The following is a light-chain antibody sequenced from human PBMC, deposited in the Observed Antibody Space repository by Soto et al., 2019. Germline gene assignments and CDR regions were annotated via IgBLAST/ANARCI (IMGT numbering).Light chain of an antibody. CDR2: GAS. V-gene: IGKV3-20*01. CDR1: QSVSTSY. Sequence: EIVLTQSPGTLSLSPGERATLSCRASQSVSTSYLAWYRQKPGQAPRLLIYGASSRATGVPDRFSGSGSGTEFTLIISSLQSEDFAVYYCQQYNNWPPYTFGQGTKVDIK. CDR3: QQYNNWPPYT. J-gene: IGKJ2*01.